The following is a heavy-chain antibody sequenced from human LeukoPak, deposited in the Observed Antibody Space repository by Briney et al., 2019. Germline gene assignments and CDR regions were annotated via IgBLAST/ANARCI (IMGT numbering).Heavy chain of an antibody. CDR3: AIAAASLGDYYGMDV. Sequence: ASVEVSCKASGYTFTSYGISWVRQAPGQGLEWMGWISAYNGNTNYAQKLQGRVTMTTDTSTSTAYMELSSLRSEDTAVYYCAIAAASLGDYYGMDVWGQGTTVTVSS. CDR1: GYTFTSYG. CDR2: ISAYNGNT. D-gene: IGHD6-13*01. V-gene: IGHV1-18*01. J-gene: IGHJ6*02.